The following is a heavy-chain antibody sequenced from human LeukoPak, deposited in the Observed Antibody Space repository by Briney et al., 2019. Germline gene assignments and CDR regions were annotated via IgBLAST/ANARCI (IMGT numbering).Heavy chain of an antibody. CDR3: AKALDSSSWYYFDH. CDR2: ISYDGGNT. CDR1: GFTFSSYG. V-gene: IGHV3-30*18. J-gene: IGHJ4*02. D-gene: IGHD6-13*01. Sequence: PGRSLRLSCAASGFTFSSYGMHWVRQDPGKGLEWVAAISYDGGNTYYADSVKGRFTISRDNSKSTLYLQMNSLRAEDTAVYYCAKALDSSSWYYFDHWGQGTLVTVSS.